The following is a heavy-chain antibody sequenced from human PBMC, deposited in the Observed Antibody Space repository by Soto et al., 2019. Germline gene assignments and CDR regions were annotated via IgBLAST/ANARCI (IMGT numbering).Heavy chain of an antibody. J-gene: IGHJ4*02. V-gene: IGHV1-69*13. CDR2: IIPIFGTA. CDR3: ARDRVEVEMATITGPSFIFDY. Sequence: ASVKVSCKASGGTFSSYAISWVRQAPGQGLEWMGGIIPIFGTANYAQKFQGRVTITADESTSTAYMELSSLRSEDTAVYYCARDRVEVEMATITGPSFIFDYWGQGTLVTVSS. D-gene: IGHD5-12*01. CDR1: GGTFSSYA.